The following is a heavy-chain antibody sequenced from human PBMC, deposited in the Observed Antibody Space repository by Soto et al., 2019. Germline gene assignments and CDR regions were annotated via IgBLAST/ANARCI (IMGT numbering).Heavy chain of an antibody. CDR3: ARRKERSGPNYFDL. Sequence: GASVKVSCKASGYTFATYDFNWVRQAPGQGLEWMGWMNPSSGNTGYAQKFRGRVSMTRNTSISTAYMELSSLRSEDTALYFCARRKERSGPNYFDLWGQGTLVTVSS. CDR2: MNPSSGNT. J-gene: IGHJ4*02. CDR1: GYTFATYD. D-gene: IGHD6-25*01. V-gene: IGHV1-8*01.